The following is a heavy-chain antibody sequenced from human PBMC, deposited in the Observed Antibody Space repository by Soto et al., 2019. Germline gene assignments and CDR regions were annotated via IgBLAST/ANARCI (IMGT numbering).Heavy chain of an antibody. V-gene: IGHV4-30-4*01. CDR1: GGSISSGVYY. Sequence: QVQLQESGPGLVKPSQTLSLTCTVSGGSISSGVYYGSWIRQPPGKGLEWIGDVYYSGSTYYNPSLKSRVTRSGDTSKHQFSLKRSSVTAADTAVYDWASRSITIVRGYGMDVWGQGTTVTVSS. D-gene: IGHD3-10*01. J-gene: IGHJ6*02. CDR2: VYYSGST. CDR3: ASRSITIVRGYGMDV.